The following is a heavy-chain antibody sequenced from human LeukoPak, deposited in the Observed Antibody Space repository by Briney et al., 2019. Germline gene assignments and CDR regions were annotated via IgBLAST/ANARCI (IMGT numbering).Heavy chain of an antibody. V-gene: IGHV4-59*01. CDR3: ARVSRYDWGRSFDY. J-gene: IGHJ4*02. D-gene: IGHD1-1*01. Sequence: SETLSLTCTVSGGSISSYYWSWIRQPPGKGLEWIGSIYYSGSTNYNPSLKSRVTISVDTSKNQFSLKLSSVTAADTAVYYCARVSRYDWGRSFDYWGQGTLVTVSS. CDR1: GGSISSYY. CDR2: IYYSGST.